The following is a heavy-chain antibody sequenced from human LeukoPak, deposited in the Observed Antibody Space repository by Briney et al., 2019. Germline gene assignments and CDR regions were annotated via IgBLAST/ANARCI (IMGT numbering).Heavy chain of an antibody. CDR1: GLSVSSNY. D-gene: IGHD3-22*01. CDR3: TTPLLYYYDSSGYDY. J-gene: IGHJ4*02. CDR2: ISYDGSNK. V-gene: IGHV3-30*03. Sequence: GGSLRLSCVVSGLSVSSNYMGWVRQVPGKGLEWVAVISYDGSNKYYADSVKGRFTISRDNSKNTLYLQMNSLKTEDTAVYYCTTPLLYYYDSSGYDYWGQGTLVTVSS.